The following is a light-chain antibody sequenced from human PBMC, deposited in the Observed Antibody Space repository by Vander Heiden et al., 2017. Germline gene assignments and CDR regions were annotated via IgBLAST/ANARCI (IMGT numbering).Light chain of an antibody. V-gene: IGLV1-44*01. J-gene: IGLJ2*01. CDR1: RYNIGSYT. CDR3: AAWDDNLSGVL. CDR2: KTN. Sequence: SLLTQPPSASGNPGQPVTISCYGSRYNIGSYTVNWYQQVPGTAPRLLIFKTNQRPSGVPDRFFGSKSGASASLAISGLQSGDEATYYCAAWDDNLSGVLFGGGTKMSVL.